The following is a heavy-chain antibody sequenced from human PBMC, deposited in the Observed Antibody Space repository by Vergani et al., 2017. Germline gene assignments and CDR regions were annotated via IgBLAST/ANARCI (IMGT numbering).Heavy chain of an antibody. V-gene: IGHV3-48*03. J-gene: IGHJ4*02. Sequence: EVQLVESGGGLVQPGGSLRLSCAASGFTFSSYEMNWVRQAPGKGLEWVSYISSSGSTIYYADSVKGRFTISRDNAKNSLYLQMNSLRAEDTAVYYCARDSYLRALDYWGQGTLVTVSS. CDR3: ARDSYLRALDY. CDR2: ISSSGSTI. CDR1: GFTFSSYE. D-gene: IGHD1-26*01.